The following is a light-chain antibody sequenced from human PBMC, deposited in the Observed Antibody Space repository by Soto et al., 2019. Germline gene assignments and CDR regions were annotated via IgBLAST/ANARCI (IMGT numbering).Light chain of an antibody. CDR1: QSIGTS. Sequence: DIQMTQSPSSLSASVGDRVTITCRASQSIGTSLNWYQQKPGKAPNLLIYSASSLQNVVTSRFSGSGSGTDFTLTISTLQPEDFATYYCQQSYSRPRTFGQGTKVEIK. V-gene: IGKV1-39*01. CDR2: SAS. J-gene: IGKJ1*01. CDR3: QQSYSRPRT.